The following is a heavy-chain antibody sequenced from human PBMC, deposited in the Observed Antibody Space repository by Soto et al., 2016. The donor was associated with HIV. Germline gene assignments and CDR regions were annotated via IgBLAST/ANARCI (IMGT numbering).Heavy chain of an antibody. CDR1: GFTFSDYY. CDR2: ISSSGGYT. CDR3: ARGRRNIVIAFGYGMDV. V-gene: IGHV3-11*05. Sequence: QVQLVESGGGVVKPGGSLRLFCTASGFTFSDYYINWIRQAPGKGLEWVSYISSSGGYTKYADSVKGRFTISRDNAKNSLYLQMNNLRVEDTATYYCARGRRNIVIAFGYGMDVWGQGTTVTVSS. D-gene: IGHD2-2*01. J-gene: IGHJ6*02.